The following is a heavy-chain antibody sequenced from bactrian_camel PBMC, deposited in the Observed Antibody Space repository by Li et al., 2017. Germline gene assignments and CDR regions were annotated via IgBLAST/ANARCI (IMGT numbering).Heavy chain of an antibody. CDR3: AASWDETAIEALGSIASPEFGY. J-gene: IGHJ6*01. CDR2: INSDGST. V-gene: IGHV3S67*01. CDR1: GYTYSGYC. Sequence: VQLVESGGGSVQAGGSLRLSCAASGYTYSGYCMGWLRQAPGQEREGVATINSDGSTTYADSVKGRFTISQDNAKNTLYLRMDNLKPEDTATYRCAASWDETAIEALGSIASPEFGYWGEGTQVTVS. D-gene: IGHD2*01.